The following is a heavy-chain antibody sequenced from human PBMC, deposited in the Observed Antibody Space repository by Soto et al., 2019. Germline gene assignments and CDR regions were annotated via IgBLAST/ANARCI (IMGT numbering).Heavy chain of an antibody. Sequence: QVQLVQSGAEVKKPGSSVKVSCKASGGPFSNDIITWVRQAPGQGLEWMGRIIPLLNIANYAQKFQGRVTITADRSTGTAYMELNSLRSEDTAVYYCARDSPIGSTFSGYDDIDSWGQGTLVTVSS. CDR3: ARDSPIGSTFSGYDDIDS. J-gene: IGHJ4*02. V-gene: IGHV1-69*08. CDR1: GGPFSNDI. CDR2: IIPLLNIA. D-gene: IGHD5-12*01.